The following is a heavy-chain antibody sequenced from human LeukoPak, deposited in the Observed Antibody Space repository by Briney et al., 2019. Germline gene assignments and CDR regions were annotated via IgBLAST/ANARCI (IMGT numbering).Heavy chain of an antibody. V-gene: IGHV3-23*01. CDR2: ISGSGGRT. J-gene: IGHJ4*02. D-gene: IGHD3-22*01. Sequence: QPGGSLRLSCAASGFTFSSYEMNWVRQAPGKGLEWVSVISGSGGRTYYADSVRGRFTTSRDNSKNTLYLQMNSLRAEDTAVYYCAKDSGALYDSSGYDLFWDYWGQGTLVTVSS. CDR3: AKDSGALYDSSGYDLFWDY. CDR1: GFTFSSYE.